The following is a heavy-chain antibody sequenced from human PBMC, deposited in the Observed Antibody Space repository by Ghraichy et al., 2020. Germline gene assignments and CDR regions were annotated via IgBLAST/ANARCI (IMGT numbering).Heavy chain of an antibody. CDR1: GFTFSSYS. V-gene: IGHV3-48*01. CDR2: ISSSSSTI. CDR3: ARSLTINYYDSSGGEYAFDI. D-gene: IGHD3-22*01. J-gene: IGHJ3*02. Sequence: GGSLRLSCAASGFTFSSYSMNWVRQAPGKGLEWVSYISSSSSTIYYADSVKGRFTISRDNAKNSLYLQMNSLRAEDTAVYYCARSLTINYYDSSGGEYAFDIWGQGTMVTVSS.